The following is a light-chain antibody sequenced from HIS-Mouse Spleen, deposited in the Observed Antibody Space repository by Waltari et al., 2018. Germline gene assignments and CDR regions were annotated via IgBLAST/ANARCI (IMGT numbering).Light chain of an antibody. CDR3: CSYAGSYTFEVV. V-gene: IGLV2-11*01. Sequence: QSALTQPRSVSGSPGQSVTISCTGTSSDVGGYNYVSWYQQHPGKAPKLMIYDVSKRPSGVPDRFSGAKSGNTASLTISGLQAEDEADYYCCSYAGSYTFEVVFGGGTKLPVI. CDR2: DVS. CDR1: SSDVGGYNY. J-gene: IGLJ2*01.